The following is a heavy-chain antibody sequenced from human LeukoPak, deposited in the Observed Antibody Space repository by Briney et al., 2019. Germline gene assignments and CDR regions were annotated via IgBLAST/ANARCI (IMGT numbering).Heavy chain of an antibody. CDR3: ARDLDIVVVAAALRHYGLDV. J-gene: IGHJ6*02. V-gene: IGHV1-18*01. D-gene: IGHD2-15*01. CDR1: GYTFTSYG. CDR2: ISPFNGNT. Sequence: ASVRVSCKASGYTFTSYGISWVRQAPGQGLEWMGWISPFNGNTNYAQKVQGRVTMTTDTSTSTVYMELRSLRSDGTAVYYCARDLDIVVVAAALRHYGLDVWGQGTTVTVSS.